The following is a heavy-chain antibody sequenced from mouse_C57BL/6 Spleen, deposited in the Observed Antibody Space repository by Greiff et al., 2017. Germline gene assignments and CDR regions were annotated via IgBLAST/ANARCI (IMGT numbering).Heavy chain of an antibody. D-gene: IGHD1-1*01. CDR3: ARGVAPYWYFDV. Sequence: VKLKQPGAELVKPGASVKLSCKASGYTFTSYWMHWVKQRPGQGLEWIGMIHPNSGSTNYNEKFKSKATLTVDKSSSTAYMQLSSLTSEDSAVYYCARGVAPYWYFDVWGTGTTVTVSS. CDR2: IHPNSGST. V-gene: IGHV1-64*01. CDR1: GYTFTSYW. J-gene: IGHJ1*03.